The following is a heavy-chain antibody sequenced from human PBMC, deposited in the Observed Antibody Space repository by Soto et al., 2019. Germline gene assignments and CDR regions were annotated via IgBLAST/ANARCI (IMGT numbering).Heavy chain of an antibody. D-gene: IGHD3-3*01. CDR1: GGSLSGYY. CDR2: INHSGST. J-gene: IGHJ4*02. CDR3: ARDRWSGYFDY. V-gene: IGHV4-34*01. Sequence: QVQLQQWGAGLLKPSETLSLTCAVYGGSLSGYYWTWIRQPPGKGLEWIGEINHSGSTNYNPSLKSRVTISVDTSKNQVSLRLSSVTAADTAVYYCARDRWSGYFDYWGQGTLVTVSS.